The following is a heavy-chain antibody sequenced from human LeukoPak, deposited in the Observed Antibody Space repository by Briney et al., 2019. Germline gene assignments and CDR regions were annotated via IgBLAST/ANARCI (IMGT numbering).Heavy chain of an antibody. J-gene: IGHJ3*02. CDR3: ARVVPGYSSGWYFDI. CDR1: GGSISSGDYY. D-gene: IGHD6-19*01. Sequence: PSETLSLTCTVSGGSISSGDYYWSWIRQPPGKGLEWIGYIYYSGSTYYNPSLKSRVTISVDTSKNQFSLKLSSVTAADTAVYYCARVVPGYSSGWYFDIWGQGTMVTVSS. V-gene: IGHV4-30-4*01. CDR2: IYYSGST.